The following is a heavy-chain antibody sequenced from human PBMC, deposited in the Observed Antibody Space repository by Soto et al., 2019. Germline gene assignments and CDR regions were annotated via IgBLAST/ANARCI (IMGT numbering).Heavy chain of an antibody. CDR2: IVVGSGNT. V-gene: IGHV1-58*02. D-gene: IGHD3-9*01. CDR1: GYTFIGYY. J-gene: IGHJ6*02. CDR3: AAERYFDWLSYYYGMDV. Sequence: SVKVSCKASGYTFIGYYIHWVRQAPGQGLEWIGWIVVGSGNTNYAQKFQERVTITRDMSTSTAYMELSSLRSEDTAVYYCAAERYFDWLSYYYGMDVWGQGTTVTVSS.